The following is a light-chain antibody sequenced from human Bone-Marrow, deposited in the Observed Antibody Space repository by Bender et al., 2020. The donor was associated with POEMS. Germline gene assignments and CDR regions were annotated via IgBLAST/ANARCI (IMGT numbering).Light chain of an antibody. CDR1: NIGVKS. Sequence: SYVLTQPPSVSVAPGQTARITCGGNNIGVKSFHWYRQKPGQAPVLVVYDDSDRPSGIPERFSGSNSGNTATLIITRVEVGDEADYYCQVWDGHSDHKVFGGGTKLTVL. V-gene: IGLV3-21*02. CDR2: DDS. CDR3: QVWDGHSDHKV. J-gene: IGLJ3*02.